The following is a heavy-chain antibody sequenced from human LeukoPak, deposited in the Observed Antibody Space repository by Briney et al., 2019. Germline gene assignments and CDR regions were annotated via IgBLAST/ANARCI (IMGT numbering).Heavy chain of an antibody. Sequence: SETLSLTCTVSGGSISSYYWSWIRQPPGKGLEWIGYIYYSGSTSYNPSLKSRVTISVDTSKNQFSLKLSSVTAADTAVYYCARESGSARAFYFDYWGQGTLVTVSS. V-gene: IGHV4-59*01. D-gene: IGHD1-26*01. CDR3: ARESGSARAFYFDY. CDR1: GGSISSYY. J-gene: IGHJ4*02. CDR2: IYYSGST.